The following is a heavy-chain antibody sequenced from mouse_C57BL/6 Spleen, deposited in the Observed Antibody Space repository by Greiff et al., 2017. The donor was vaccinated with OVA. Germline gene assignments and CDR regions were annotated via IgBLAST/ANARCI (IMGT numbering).Heavy chain of an antibody. D-gene: IGHD4-1*01. V-gene: IGHV1-53*01. CDR1: GYTFTSYW. CDR2: INPSNGGT. J-gene: IGHJ2*01. Sequence: QVQLQQPGTELVKPGASVKLSCKASGYTFTSYWMHWVKQRPGQGLEWIGNINPSNGGTNYNEKFKSKATLTVDKSASTAYMQLSSLTSEDSAVYYCARKDWDWYYFDYWGQGTTLTVSA. CDR3: ARKDWDWYYFDY.